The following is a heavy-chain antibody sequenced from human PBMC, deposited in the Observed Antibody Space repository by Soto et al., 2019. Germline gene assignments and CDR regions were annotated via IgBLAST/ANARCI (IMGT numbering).Heavy chain of an antibody. CDR1: GGSISSGGYY. CDR3: ARAPPIYGRDGNDAFDI. D-gene: IGHD4-17*01. V-gene: IGHV4-31*03. Sequence: PSETLSLTCTVSGGSISSGGYYWSWIRQHPGKGLEWIGYIYYSGSTYYNPSLKSRVTISVDTSKNQFSRKLSSVTAADTAVYYCARAPPIYGRDGNDAFDIWGQGTMVTVSS. J-gene: IGHJ3*02. CDR2: IYYSGST.